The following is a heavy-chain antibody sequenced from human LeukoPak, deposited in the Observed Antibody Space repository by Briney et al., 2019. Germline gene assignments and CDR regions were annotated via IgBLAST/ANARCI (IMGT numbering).Heavy chain of an antibody. CDR2: IYYSGST. CDR3: ARAVHYSSSSLDYYYGMDV. J-gene: IGHJ6*02. D-gene: IGHD6-6*01. Sequence: TSETLSLTCTVSGGSIRSHYWSWIRQPPGKGLEWIGYIYYSGSTNYNPSLKSRVTISVDTSKNQFSLKLSSVTAADTAVYYCARAVHYSSSSLDYYYGMDVWGQGTTVTVSS. CDR1: GGSIRSHY. V-gene: IGHV4-59*11.